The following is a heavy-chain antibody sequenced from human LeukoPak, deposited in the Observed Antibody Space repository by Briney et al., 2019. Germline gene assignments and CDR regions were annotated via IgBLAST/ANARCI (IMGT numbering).Heavy chain of an antibody. CDR1: GFTVSSNY. V-gene: IGHV3-53*01. CDR2: IYSGGST. Sequence: GGSLRLSCAASGFTVSSNYMSWVRQAPGKGLEWVSVIYSGGSTYYADSVKGRFTISRDSSKNTLYLQMNSLRAEDTAVYYCARDRSWPSYFDYWGQGTLVTVSS. D-gene: IGHD1-26*01. CDR3: ARDRSWPSYFDY. J-gene: IGHJ4*03.